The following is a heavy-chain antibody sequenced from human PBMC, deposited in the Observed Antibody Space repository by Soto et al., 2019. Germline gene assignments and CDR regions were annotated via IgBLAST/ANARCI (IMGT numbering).Heavy chain of an antibody. V-gene: IGHV1-8*01. CDR2: MNPNSGNT. J-gene: IGHJ4*02. CDR3: ARTMGGIAAAGNDY. CDR1: GYTFSTWD. Sequence: QVQLVQSGAEVKKPGASVKVSCKASGYTFSTWDIDWVRLATGQGLEWMGSMNPNSGNTEYAQKFQGRVTMTRDTSISTFYMELSSLRSEDTAIYYCARTMGGIAAAGNDYWAQGTLVTVSS. D-gene: IGHD6-13*01.